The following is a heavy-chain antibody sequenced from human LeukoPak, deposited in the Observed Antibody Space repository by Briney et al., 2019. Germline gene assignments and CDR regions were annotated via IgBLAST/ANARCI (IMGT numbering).Heavy chain of an antibody. J-gene: IGHJ3*02. CDR2: IYTSGST. Sequence: SETLSLTCTVSGGSISSYYWSWIRQPAGKGLEWIGRIYTSGSTNYNPSLKSRVTMSVDTSKNQFSLKLSSVTAADTAVYYCARGPGGVVVPAAAFDIWGQGTMVTVSS. D-gene: IGHD2-2*01. CDR3: ARGPGGVVVPAAAFDI. CDR1: GGSISSYY. V-gene: IGHV4-4*07.